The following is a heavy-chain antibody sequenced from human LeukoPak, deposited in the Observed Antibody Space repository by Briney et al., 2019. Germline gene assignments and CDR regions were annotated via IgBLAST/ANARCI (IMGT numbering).Heavy chain of an antibody. CDR2: IKSKTDGGTT. D-gene: IGHD3-3*01. CDR1: GFTFSNAW. Sequence: GGSLRLSCAASGFTFSNAWMSWVRQAPGKGLEWVGRIKSKTDGGTTDYAAPVKGRFTISRDDSKNTLYLQMNSLKTEDTAVYYCTTDVSVNGYYDFWSGYADYYYYMDVWGKGTTVTVSS. V-gene: IGHV3-15*01. CDR3: TTDVSVNGYYDFWSGYADYYYYMDV. J-gene: IGHJ6*03.